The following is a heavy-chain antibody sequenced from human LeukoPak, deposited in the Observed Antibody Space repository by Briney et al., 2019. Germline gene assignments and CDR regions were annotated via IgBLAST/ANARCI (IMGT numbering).Heavy chain of an antibody. Sequence: GGSLRLSCAASGFTVSSNYMSWVRQAPGKGLEWVSAISGSGGRTYYADSVKGRFTISRDNSKNTLYLQMNSLRAEDTAVYYCAKRPFVVPAAMFDYWGQGTLVTVSS. V-gene: IGHV3-23*01. CDR3: AKRPFVVPAAMFDY. CDR2: ISGSGGRT. CDR1: GFTVSSNY. J-gene: IGHJ4*02. D-gene: IGHD2-2*01.